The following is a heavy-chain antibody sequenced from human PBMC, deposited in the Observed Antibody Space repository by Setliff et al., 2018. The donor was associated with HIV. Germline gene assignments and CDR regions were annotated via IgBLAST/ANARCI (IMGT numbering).Heavy chain of an antibody. CDR2: INQSENT. CDR3: ARGGGGETYWENY. J-gene: IGHJ4*02. Sequence: SETLSLTCTVYGGSFSGYYWSWIRQPPGMGLEWIGEINQSENTNYNPSLKSRVTISADPSKNQFSLKLSSVTAAETAVYYCARGGGGETYWENYWGQGTPVTVSS. CDR1: GGSFSGYY. D-gene: IGHD1-26*01. V-gene: IGHV4-34*01.